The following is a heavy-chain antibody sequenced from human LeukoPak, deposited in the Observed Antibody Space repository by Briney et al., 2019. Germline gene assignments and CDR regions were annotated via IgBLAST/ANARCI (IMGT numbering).Heavy chain of an antibody. CDR1: GGTFSSYA. D-gene: IGHD2-2*01. CDR3: ARDLLGYCSSTSCSLDY. Sequence: ASVKVSCKASGGTFSSYAISWVRQAPGQGLEWMGGIIPIFGTANYAQKFQGRVTITADESTSTAYMELSSLRSEDTAVYYCARDLLGYCSSTSCSLDYWGRGTLVTVSS. J-gene: IGHJ4*02. CDR2: IIPIFGTA. V-gene: IGHV1-69*13.